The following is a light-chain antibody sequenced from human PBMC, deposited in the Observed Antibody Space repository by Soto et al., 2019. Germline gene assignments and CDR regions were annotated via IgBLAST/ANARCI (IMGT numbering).Light chain of an antibody. CDR2: AAS. J-gene: IGKJ5*01. V-gene: IGKV1-9*01. CDR3: QKLNSYPIT. Sequence: DIQLTQSPSFLSASVGDRVTITCRASQGISSYLAWYQQKPGKAPKLLIYAASTLQSGVPSRFSDSGSGTEFTITISSLQPEDFATYSCQKLNSYPITFGQGTRMEIK. CDR1: QGISSY.